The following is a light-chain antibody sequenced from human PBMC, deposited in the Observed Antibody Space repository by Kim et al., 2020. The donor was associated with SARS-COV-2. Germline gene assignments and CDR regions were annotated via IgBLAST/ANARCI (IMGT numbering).Light chain of an antibody. V-gene: IGLV1-44*01. CDR1: SPNIGSNT. J-gene: IGLJ2*01. CDR2: TNN. CDR3: AAWDDSLNGVV. Sequence: QSVLTQPPSASGTPGQRVTIPCSGSSPNIGSNTVNWYQQLPGTAPKLLIHTNNQRPSGVPDRFSGSKSGTSASLAISGLQSEDEADYYCAAWDDSLNGVVFGGGTQLTVL.